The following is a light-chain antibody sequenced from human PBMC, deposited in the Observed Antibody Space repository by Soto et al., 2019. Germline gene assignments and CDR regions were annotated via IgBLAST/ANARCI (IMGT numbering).Light chain of an antibody. J-gene: IGLJ1*01. CDR1: SSDVGGYNY. V-gene: IGLV2-14*01. Sequence: QSALNQPASVSGSPGQSITISCTGTSSDVGGYNYVSWYQQHPGKAPKLMIYDVRNRPSGVSNRFSGSKSVNTASLTISGLQAEDEADYYCSSYTTISTYVFGTGTKVTVL. CDR3: SSYTTISTYV. CDR2: DVR.